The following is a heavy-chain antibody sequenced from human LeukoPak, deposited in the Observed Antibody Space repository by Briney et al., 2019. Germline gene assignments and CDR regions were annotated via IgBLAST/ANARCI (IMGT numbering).Heavy chain of an antibody. CDR3: ARSNMVREGFDY. CDR1: GYTFTSYY. V-gene: IGHV1-46*01. D-gene: IGHD3-10*01. J-gene: IGHJ4*02. Sequence: GASVKVSCKASGYTFTSYYMHWVRQAPGQGLEWMGIINPSGGSTSYAQKFQGRVTMTRDMSTSTVYMELSSLRSEDTAVYYCARSNMVREGFDYWGQGTLVTVSS. CDR2: INPSGGST.